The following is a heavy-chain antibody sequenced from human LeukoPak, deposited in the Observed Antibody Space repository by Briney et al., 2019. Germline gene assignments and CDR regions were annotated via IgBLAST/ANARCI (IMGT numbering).Heavy chain of an antibody. CDR1: GFTFSNFW. CDR2: IHTEGNEK. J-gene: IGHJ4*02. Sequence: PGGSLRLSCAVSGFTFSNFWMSWVRQAPGRGLEWVADIHTEGNEKYHVEYVKGGFTISRDNAKNSPFLQMNGLRVEDTAVYYCARGDDFSGDHWGQGTLVTVSS. V-gene: IGHV3-7*04. D-gene: IGHD1-1*01. CDR3: ARGDDFSGDH.